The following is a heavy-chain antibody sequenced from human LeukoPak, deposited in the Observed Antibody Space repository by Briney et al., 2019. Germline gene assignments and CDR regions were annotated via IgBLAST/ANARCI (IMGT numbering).Heavy chain of an antibody. CDR3: ARDPYYSSSPDY. D-gene: IGHD6-6*01. J-gene: IGHJ4*02. Sequence: PSETLSLTCTVSGGSISSSSYYWGWIRQPPGKGLEWIGSIHYSGSTYYNPSLKSRVTISVDTSKNQFSLKLSSVTAADTAVYYCARDPYYSSSPDYWGQGTLVTVSS. CDR2: IHYSGST. CDR1: GGSISSSSYY. V-gene: IGHV4-39*02.